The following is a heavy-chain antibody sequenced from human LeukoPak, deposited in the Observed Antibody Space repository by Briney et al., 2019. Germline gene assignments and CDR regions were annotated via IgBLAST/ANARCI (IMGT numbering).Heavy chain of an antibody. V-gene: IGHV1-69*05. CDR1: GGTFSSYA. D-gene: IGHD2-2*01. Sequence: SVKVSCKASGGTFSSYAISWVRQAPGQGLEWMGRIIPIFGTANYAQKFQGRVTITTDESTSTAYMELSSLRSEDTAVYYCASLGGGGYCSSTSCPRLGGDYWGQGTLVTVSS. CDR2: IIPIFGTA. CDR3: ASLGGGGYCSSTSCPRLGGDY. J-gene: IGHJ4*02.